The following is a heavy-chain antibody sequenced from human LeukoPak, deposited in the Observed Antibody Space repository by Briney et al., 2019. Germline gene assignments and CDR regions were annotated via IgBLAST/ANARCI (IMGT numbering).Heavy chain of an antibody. CDR1: GFTFSGSA. CDR2: IRSKANSYAT. J-gene: IGHJ2*01. D-gene: IGHD6-19*01. Sequence: PGGALKLSCADSGFTFSGSAMHWVRQASGKGLEWVGRIRSKANSYATAYAASVKGRFTISRDDSKNTAYLQMNSLKTEDTAVYYCTKLVGAVAGTASPTYGYFDLGGRGTLVTVSS. V-gene: IGHV3-73*01. CDR3: TKLVGAVAGTASPTYGYFDL.